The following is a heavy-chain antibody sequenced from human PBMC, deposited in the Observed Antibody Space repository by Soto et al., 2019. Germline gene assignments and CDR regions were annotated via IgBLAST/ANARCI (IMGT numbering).Heavy chain of an antibody. CDR1: GGTFSSYA. Sequence: QVQLVQSGAEVKKPGSSVKVSCKASGGTFSSYAISWVQQAPGQELEWMGGIIPIFGTANYAQKFQGRVTITADECTSTAYMELSSLRSEDTVVYFCARDGQYYYGREGAFDIWGQGTMVTVSS. V-gene: IGHV1-69*01. D-gene: IGHD3-10*01. CDR3: ARDGQYYYGREGAFDI. J-gene: IGHJ3*02. CDR2: IIPIFGTA.